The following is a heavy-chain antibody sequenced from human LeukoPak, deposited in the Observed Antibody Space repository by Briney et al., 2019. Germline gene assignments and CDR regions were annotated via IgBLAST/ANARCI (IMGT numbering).Heavy chain of an antibody. CDR3: ARLIAAAGNYYYYYMDV. Sequence: SETLSLTCTVSGYSISSGYYWGWIRQPPGKGLEWIGSIYHSGSTYYNPSLKSRVTISVDTSKNQFSLKLSSVTAADTAVYYCARLIAAAGNYYYYYMDVWGKGTTVTVSS. CDR1: GYSISSGYY. CDR2: IYHSGST. V-gene: IGHV4-38-2*02. D-gene: IGHD6-13*01. J-gene: IGHJ6*03.